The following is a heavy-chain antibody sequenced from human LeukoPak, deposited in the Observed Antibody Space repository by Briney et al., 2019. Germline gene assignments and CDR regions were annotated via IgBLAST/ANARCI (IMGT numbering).Heavy chain of an antibody. CDR3: ARGRYCSSTSCSQEFYYYYYMDV. CDR2: IYYSGST. V-gene: IGHV4-59*01. Sequence: PSETLSLTCTVSGGSISSYYWSWIRQPPGKGLEWIGYIYYSGSTNYNPSLKSRVTISVDTSKNQFSLKLSSVTAADTAVYYCARGRYCSSTSCSQEFYYYYYMDVRGKGTTVTVSS. D-gene: IGHD2-2*01. J-gene: IGHJ6*03. CDR1: GGSISSYY.